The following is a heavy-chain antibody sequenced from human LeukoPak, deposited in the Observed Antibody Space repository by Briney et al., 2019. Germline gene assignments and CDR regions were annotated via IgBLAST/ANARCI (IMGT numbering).Heavy chain of an antibody. V-gene: IGHV4-30-2*03. CDR3: ARDSGTMVRGVINSYYYGMDV. Sequence: SQTLSLTCAVSGGSISSGSYSWSWIRQPPGKGLEWIGSIYHSGSTYYNPSLKSRVTISVDTSKNQFSLKLSSVTAADTAVYYCARDSGTMVRGVINSYYYGMDVWGQGTTVTVSS. D-gene: IGHD3-10*01. J-gene: IGHJ6*02. CDR1: GGSISSGSYS. CDR2: IYHSGST.